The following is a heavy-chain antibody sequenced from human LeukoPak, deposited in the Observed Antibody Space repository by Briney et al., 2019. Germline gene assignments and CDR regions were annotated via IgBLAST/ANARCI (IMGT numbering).Heavy chain of an antibody. CDR2: IYYSGST. CDR1: GGSISSYY. D-gene: IGHD6-19*01. CDR3: ARQKIAVAGRGGFDP. J-gene: IGHJ5*02. V-gene: IGHV4-59*01. Sequence: SETLSLTCTVSGGSISSYYWSWIRQPPGKGLEWIGYIYYSGSTNYNPSLKSRVTISLDTSKNQFSLKLSSVTTADTAVYYCARQKIAVAGRGGFDPWGQGTLVTVSS.